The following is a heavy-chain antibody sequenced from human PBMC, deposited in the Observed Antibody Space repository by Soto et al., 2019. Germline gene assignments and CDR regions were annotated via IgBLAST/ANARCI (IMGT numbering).Heavy chain of an antibody. D-gene: IGHD1-26*01. J-gene: IGHJ3*02. V-gene: IGHV4-59*01. CDR1: GGSIGTYY. Sequence: PSETLSLTCTVSGGSIGTYYWSWIRQPPGKGLEWIGYIYYSGSTNYNPSLKSRVTISVDTSKNQFSLKLSSVTAADTAVYYCARVGSGSNGFAFDIWGQGTMVTVSS. CDR2: IYYSGST. CDR3: ARVGSGSNGFAFDI.